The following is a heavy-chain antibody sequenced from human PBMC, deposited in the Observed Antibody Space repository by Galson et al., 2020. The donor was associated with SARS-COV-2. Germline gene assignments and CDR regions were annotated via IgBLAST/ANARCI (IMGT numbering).Heavy chain of an antibody. Sequence: SQTLSLTCTVSGDSMSSGGYYWSWIRQHPGKGLEWIGYIYYSGTTYYNPSLKSRLTMSIDTSKYQFSLKLSPVTAADTAVYYCAAARRHYDPDGGYFDYWGQGTLVIVSS. CDR3: AAARRHYDPDGGYFDY. J-gene: IGHJ4*02. CDR1: GDSMSSGGYY. CDR2: IYYSGTT. V-gene: IGHV4-31*03. D-gene: IGHD3-16*01.